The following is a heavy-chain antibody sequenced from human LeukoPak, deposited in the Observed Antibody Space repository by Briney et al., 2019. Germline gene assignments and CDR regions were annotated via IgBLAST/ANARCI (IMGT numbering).Heavy chain of an antibody. J-gene: IGHJ4*02. Sequence: GASVKVSCKASGYTFTSYGINWVRQAPGQGLEWMGWMNPNSGNTGYAQKFQGRVTMTRNTSISTAYMELSSLRSEDTAVYYCARGSPRGTMVRGVIEYWGQGTLVTVSS. CDR3: ARGSPRGTMVRGVIEY. CDR1: GYTFTSYG. CDR2: MNPNSGNT. D-gene: IGHD3-10*01. V-gene: IGHV1-8*01.